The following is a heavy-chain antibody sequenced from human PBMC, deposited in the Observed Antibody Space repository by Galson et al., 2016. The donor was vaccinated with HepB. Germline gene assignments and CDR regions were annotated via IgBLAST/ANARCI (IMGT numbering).Heavy chain of an antibody. V-gene: IGHV4-31*03. J-gene: IGHJ4*02. CDR2: IYNSGST. Sequence: TLSLTCTVSGVSITSGGYYWSWIRQHPGKGLGWIGYIYNSGSTYYNPSLKSRVTISADTTKNQFSRKLSSVTAADTAVYYCARGHYSPHPQKYYFDYWGQGTLVTVSS. CDR3: ARGHYSPHPQKYYFDY. D-gene: IGHD3-10*01. CDR1: GVSITSGGYY.